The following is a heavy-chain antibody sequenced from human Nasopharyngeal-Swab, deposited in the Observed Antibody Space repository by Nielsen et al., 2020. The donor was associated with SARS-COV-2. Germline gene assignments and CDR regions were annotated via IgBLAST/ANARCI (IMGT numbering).Heavy chain of an antibody. CDR2: IYSGGST. CDR1: GFTVSSNY. CDR3: ARDRGGYGDYVDY. Sequence: GESLKISCAASGFTVSSNYMSWVRQAPGKGLEWVSVIYSGGSTYYADSVKGRFTISRDNSKKTLYLQMNSLRAEDTAVYYCARDRGGYGDYVDYWGQGTLVTVSS. D-gene: IGHD3-16*01. V-gene: IGHV3-66*02. J-gene: IGHJ4*02.